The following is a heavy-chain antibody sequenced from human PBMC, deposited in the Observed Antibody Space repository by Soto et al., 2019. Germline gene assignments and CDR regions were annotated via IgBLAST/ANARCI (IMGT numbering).Heavy chain of an antibody. J-gene: IGHJ6*02. CDR1: GFTFSDYY. Sequence: QVQLVESGGGLVKPGGSLRLSCAASGFTFSDYYMSWIRQAPGKGLEWVSYISSSGSTIYYADSVKGRFTISRDNAKNSLYLQMNSLRAEDTAVYYCARSRYFDFPDYYYCGMDVWGQGTTVTVAS. V-gene: IGHV3-11*01. CDR2: ISSSGSTI. D-gene: IGHD3-9*01. CDR3: ARSRYFDFPDYYYCGMDV.